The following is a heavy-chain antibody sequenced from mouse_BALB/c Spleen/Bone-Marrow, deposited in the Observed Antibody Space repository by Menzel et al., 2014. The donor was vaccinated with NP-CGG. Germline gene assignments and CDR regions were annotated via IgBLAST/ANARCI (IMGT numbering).Heavy chain of an antibody. CDR1: GYTSTSYW. CDR3: ARTYGDSPYFYGMDY. CDR2: INPSNGRT. V-gene: IGHV1S81*02. D-gene: IGHD2-13*01. J-gene: IGHJ4*01. Sequence: QVQLQQSGAELVKPGTSVKLSCKTSGYTSTSYWMHWVKQRPGQGLEWIGEINPSNGRTNYNEKFKNKATLTVDKSSSTAYMQLSSLTSEDSAVYFCARTYGDSPYFYGMDYWGQGTSVTVSS.